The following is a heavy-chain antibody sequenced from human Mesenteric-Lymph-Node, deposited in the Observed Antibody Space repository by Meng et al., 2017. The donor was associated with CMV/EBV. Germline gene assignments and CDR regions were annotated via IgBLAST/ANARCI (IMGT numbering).Heavy chain of an antibody. CDR2: ISSSRSYI. J-gene: IGHJ6*02. CDR3: ARDGGTYSDFWSSPNYYYYYGMDV. D-gene: IGHD3-3*01. V-gene: IGHV3-21*01. CDR1: GFTFSSYS. Sequence: GESLKISCAASGFTFSSYSMNWVRQAPGKGLEWVSSISSSRSYIYYADSVKGRFTISRDNANNSLYLQVNSLGAEDTAVYYCARDGGTYSDFWSSPNYYYYYGMDVWGQGTTVTVSS.